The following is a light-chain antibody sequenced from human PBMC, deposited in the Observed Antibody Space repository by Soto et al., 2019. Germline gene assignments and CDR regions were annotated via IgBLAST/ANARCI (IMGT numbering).Light chain of an antibody. V-gene: IGLV2-14*01. CDR2: DVT. J-gene: IGLJ1*01. CDR1: SSDVGGYNY. Sequence: CALTQPSSGTGSAGESITISCTRTSSDVGGYNYVSWYQQHPVKAPKLMIYDVTNRPSGVSDRFSGSKSGNTASLTISGLQAEDEADYYCSSYTSSSTPYVFGTGTKVTVL. CDR3: SSYTSSSTPYV.